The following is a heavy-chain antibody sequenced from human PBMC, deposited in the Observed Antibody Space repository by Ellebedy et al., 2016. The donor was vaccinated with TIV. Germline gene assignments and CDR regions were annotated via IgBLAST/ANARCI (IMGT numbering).Heavy chain of an antibody. D-gene: IGHD4-17*01. Sequence: GESLKISCAASGFTFSSYAMSWVRQAPGKGLEWVSAISGSGGSTYYADSVKGRFTISRDNSKNTLYLQMNSLRAEDTAVYYCAKEAGYGDLIQFFDYWGQGTLVTVSS. V-gene: IGHV3-23*01. CDR3: AKEAGYGDLIQFFDY. J-gene: IGHJ4*02. CDR1: GFTFSSYA. CDR2: ISGSGGST.